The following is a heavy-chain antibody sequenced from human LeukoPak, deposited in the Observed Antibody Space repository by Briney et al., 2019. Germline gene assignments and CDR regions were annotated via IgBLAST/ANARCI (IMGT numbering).Heavy chain of an antibody. CDR1: GFTFSSYS. CDR3: ARVWLDGMDV. Sequence: GSLRLSCAASGFTFSSYSMNWVRQPPGKGLEWIGEINHSGSTNYNPSLKSRVTISVDTSKNQFSLKLSSVTAADTAVYYCARVWLDGMDVWGQGTTVTVSS. V-gene: IGHV4-34*01. D-gene: IGHD5-18*01. J-gene: IGHJ6*02. CDR2: INHSGST.